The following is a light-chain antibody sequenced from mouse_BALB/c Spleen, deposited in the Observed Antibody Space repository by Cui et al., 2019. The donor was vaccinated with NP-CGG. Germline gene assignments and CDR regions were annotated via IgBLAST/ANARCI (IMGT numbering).Light chain of an antibody. J-gene: IGLJ1*01. CDR3: ALWYSNHWV. Sequence: QAVVTQASALTTSPGETVTVTCRSSTGAVITSNYANWVQEKPDHLFTGLIGGTNNRAPGVPARFSGSLIGDKAALTITGAQTEDEAIYFCALWYSNHWVFGGGTKLTVL. CDR1: TGAVITSNY. V-gene: IGLV1*01. CDR2: GTN.